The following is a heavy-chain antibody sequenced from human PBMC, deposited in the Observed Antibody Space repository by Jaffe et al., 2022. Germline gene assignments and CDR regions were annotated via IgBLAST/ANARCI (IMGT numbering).Heavy chain of an antibody. Sequence: EVQLVESGGGLVQPGRSLRLSCTASGFTFGDYAMSWFRQAPGKGLEWVGFIRSKAYGGTTEYAASVKGRFTISRDDSKSIAYLQMNSLKTEDTAVYYCTRDKLPFDYWGQGTLVTVSS. D-gene: IGHD6-6*01. CDR3: TRDKLPFDY. J-gene: IGHJ4*02. V-gene: IGHV3-49*03. CDR1: GFTFGDYA. CDR2: IRSKAYGGTT.